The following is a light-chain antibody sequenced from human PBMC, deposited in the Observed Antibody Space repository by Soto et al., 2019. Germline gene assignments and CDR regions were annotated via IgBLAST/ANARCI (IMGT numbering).Light chain of an antibody. CDR3: HQYGSSPRYT. V-gene: IGKV3-20*01. CDR2: GAS. J-gene: IGKJ2*01. CDR1: QSVSSSY. Sequence: EIVLTQSPGILSLSPGERATLSCRASQSVSSSYLAWYQQKPGQAPRLLIYGASSRATGIPDRFSGSGSGTDFTLTISRLEPEDFAVYYCHQYGSSPRYTFGQGTKLEIK.